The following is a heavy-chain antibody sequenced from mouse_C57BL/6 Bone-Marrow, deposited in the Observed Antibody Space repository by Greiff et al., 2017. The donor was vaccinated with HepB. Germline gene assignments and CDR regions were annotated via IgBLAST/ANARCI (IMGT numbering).Heavy chain of an antibody. Sequence: ESGPGLVKPSQSLSLTCSVTGYSITSGYYWNWIRQFPGNKLEWMGYISYDGSNNYNPSLKNRISKTHDTSKNHFFLKLKSVTTEDTATYSCASTIYYYGSLDYWGHGTTLSVAS. CDR2: ISYDGSN. J-gene: IGHJ2*01. CDR3: ASTIYYYGSLDY. CDR1: GYSITSGYY. V-gene: IGHV3-6*01. D-gene: IGHD1-1*01.